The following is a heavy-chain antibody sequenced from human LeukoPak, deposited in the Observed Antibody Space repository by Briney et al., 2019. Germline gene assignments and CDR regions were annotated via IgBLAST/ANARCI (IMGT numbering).Heavy chain of an antibody. V-gene: IGHV4-61*02. CDR2: IYTSGST. CDR1: GGSISSGSYY. Sequence: TSETLSLTCTVSGGSISSGSYYWSWIRQPAGKGLEWIGRIYTSGSTNYNPSLKSRVTISVDTSKNQFSLKVSSVTAADTAVYYCARVFDSGSQAYFYYMDVWGKGTTVTISS. J-gene: IGHJ6*03. D-gene: IGHD3-10*01. CDR3: ARVFDSGSQAYFYYMDV.